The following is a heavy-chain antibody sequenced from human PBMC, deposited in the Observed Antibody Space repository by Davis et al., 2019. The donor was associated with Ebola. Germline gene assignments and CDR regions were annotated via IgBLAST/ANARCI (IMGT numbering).Heavy chain of an antibody. CDR3: ARVSGEQWLVHHFDY. V-gene: IGHV1-3*01. CDR1: GYTFTSYA. D-gene: IGHD6-19*01. J-gene: IGHJ4*02. Sequence: ASVKVSCKASGYTFTSYAMHWVRQAPGQRLEWMGWINAGNGNTKYSQKFQGRVTITADKSTSTAYMELSSLRSEDTAVYYCARVSGEQWLVHHFDYWGQGTLVTVSS. CDR2: INAGNGNT.